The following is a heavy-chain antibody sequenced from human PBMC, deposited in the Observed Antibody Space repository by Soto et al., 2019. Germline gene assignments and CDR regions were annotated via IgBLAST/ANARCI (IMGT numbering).Heavy chain of an antibody. D-gene: IGHD3-10*02. CDR2: IYWDNDK. Sequence: QITLKESGPTLVKPTQTLTLTCTFSGLSLSTSGEAVGWIRQPPGKALEWLALIYWDNDKFYNPTLKTRLTITKDTSQNQVVLTLTNMDPVDTATYFCAHYVSTSPAGWFDPWGQGILVTVSS. V-gene: IGHV2-5*02. J-gene: IGHJ5*02. CDR1: GLSLSTSGEA. CDR3: AHYVSTSPAGWFDP.